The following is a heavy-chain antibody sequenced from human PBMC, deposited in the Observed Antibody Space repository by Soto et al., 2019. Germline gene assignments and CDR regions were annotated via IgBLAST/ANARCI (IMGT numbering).Heavy chain of an antibody. J-gene: IGHJ6*02. V-gene: IGHV4-61*01. CDR1: GGPVSSGSYY. CDR3: ARDERRVGVGYYYGMDV. CDR2: IYYSGST. Sequence: QVQLQESGPGLVKPSETLSLTCTVSGGPVSSGSYYWSWIRQPPGKGLEWIGYIYYSGSTNYNPSLKSRVTISVDTSKNQFSLKLSSVTAADTAVYYCARDERRVGVGYYYGMDVWGQGTTVTVSS. D-gene: IGHD1-26*01.